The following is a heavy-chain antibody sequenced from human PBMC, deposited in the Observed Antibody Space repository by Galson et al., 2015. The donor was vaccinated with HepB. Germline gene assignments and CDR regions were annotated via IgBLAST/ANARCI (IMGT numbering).Heavy chain of an antibody. CDR1: GGTFSSYT. CDR2: IIPILGIA. CDR3: ARRDYYDSSGYYN. V-gene: IGHV1-69*02. D-gene: IGHD3-22*01. Sequence: SVKVSCKASGGTFSSYTISWVRQAPGQGLEWMGRIIPILGIANYAQKFQGRVTITADKSTSTAYMELSSLRSEDTAVYYCARRDYYDSSGYYNWGQGTLVTVSS. J-gene: IGHJ4*02.